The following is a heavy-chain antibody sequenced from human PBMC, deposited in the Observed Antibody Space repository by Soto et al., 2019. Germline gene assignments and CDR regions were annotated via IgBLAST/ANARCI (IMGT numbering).Heavy chain of an antibody. CDR3: ATGGTYFDY. J-gene: IGHJ4*02. V-gene: IGHV4-4*07. Sequence: KTSETLSLTCTVSGGSISSYYCSWIRQAAGKGLEWIGRIHTSGSPNYNPSLKSRVTMSADTSKNQFSLKLTSVTAADTAVYYCATGGTYFDYWGQGTLVTV. CDR1: GGSISSYY. CDR2: IHTSGSP.